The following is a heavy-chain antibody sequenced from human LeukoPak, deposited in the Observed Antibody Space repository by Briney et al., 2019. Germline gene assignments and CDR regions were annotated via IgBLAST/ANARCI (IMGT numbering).Heavy chain of an antibody. D-gene: IGHD2-2*01. Sequence: GGSLRLSCAASGFTFSSYWMHWVRQAPGKGLVWVSRINSDGSSTSYADSVKGRFTISRDNAKNTLYLQMNSLRAEDTAVYFCARAYCSSTSCPRPFDYWGQGTLATVSS. CDR2: INSDGSST. V-gene: IGHV3-74*01. CDR3: ARAYCSSTSCPRPFDY. J-gene: IGHJ4*02. CDR1: GFTFSSYW.